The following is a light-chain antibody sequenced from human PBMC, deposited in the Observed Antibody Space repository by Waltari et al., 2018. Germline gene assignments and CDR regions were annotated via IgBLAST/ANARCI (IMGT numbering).Light chain of an antibody. CDR1: SSNIGNNA. Sequence: QSVLTQPPSVSEAPRQRVTISCSGSSSNIGNNAVNWYQQLPGKAPKLLIYYDDLLPSGVSDRFSGSKSDTSASLAISGLQSEDEADYYCAAWDDSLNGPVFGTGTKVTVL. V-gene: IGLV1-36*01. CDR2: YDD. CDR3: AAWDDSLNGPV. J-gene: IGLJ1*01.